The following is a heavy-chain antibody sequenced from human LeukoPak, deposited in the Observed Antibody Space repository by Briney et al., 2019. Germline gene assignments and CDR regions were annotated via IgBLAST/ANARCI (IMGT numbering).Heavy chain of an antibody. J-gene: IGHJ4*02. CDR3: ARGRAPTIFGVGEDYFDF. Sequence: GGSLRLSCTASGLTFIGFGMNWVRQAPGKGLEWVSTISDSTNYIYYADSVKGRFTISIDNAKSSLYLQMNSLRADDTAVYYCARGRAPTIFGVGEDYFDFWGQGTLVTVSS. CDR2: ISDSTNYI. D-gene: IGHD3-3*01. V-gene: IGHV3-21*01. CDR1: GLTFIGFG.